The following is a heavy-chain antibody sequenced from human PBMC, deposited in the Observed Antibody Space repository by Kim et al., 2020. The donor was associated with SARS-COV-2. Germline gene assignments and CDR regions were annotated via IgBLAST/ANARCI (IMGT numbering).Heavy chain of an antibody. Sequence: GYADSLKGRFTISRDNAKNSLYLQMNSLRAEDTALYYCAKDTPRKYYFDYWGQGTLVTVSS. J-gene: IGHJ4*02. CDR3: AKDTPRKYYFDY. V-gene: IGHV3-9*01.